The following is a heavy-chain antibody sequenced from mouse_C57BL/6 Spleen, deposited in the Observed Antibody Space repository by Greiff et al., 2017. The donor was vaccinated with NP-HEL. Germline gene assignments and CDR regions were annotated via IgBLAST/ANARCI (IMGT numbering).Heavy chain of an antibody. CDR2: ISDGGSYT. Sequence: EVQLVESGGGLVKPGGSLKLPCAASGFTFSSYAMSWVRQTPEKRLEWVATISDGGSYTYYPDNGKGRFTISRDNAKNNLYLQMSHLKSEDTAMYYCARASTMSTTRDMDYWGQGTSVTVSS. J-gene: IGHJ4*01. V-gene: IGHV5-4*01. CDR1: GFTFSSYA. CDR3: ARASTMSTTRDMDY. D-gene: IGHD2-4*01.